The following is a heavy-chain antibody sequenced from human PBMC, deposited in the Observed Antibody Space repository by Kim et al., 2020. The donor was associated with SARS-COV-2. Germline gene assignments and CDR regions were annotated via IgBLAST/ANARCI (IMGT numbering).Heavy chain of an antibody. CDR2: IWYDGSNK. CDR1: GFTFSSYG. V-gene: IGHV3-33*01. J-gene: IGHJ4*02. CDR3: ARAAQYHYYDSRAPFDY. Sequence: GGSLRLSCAASGFTFSSYGMHWVRQAPGKGLEWVAVIWYDGSNKYYADSVKGRFTISRDNSKNTLYLQMNSLRAEDTAVYYCARAAQYHYYDSRAPFDYWGQGTLVTVSS. D-gene: IGHD3-22*01.